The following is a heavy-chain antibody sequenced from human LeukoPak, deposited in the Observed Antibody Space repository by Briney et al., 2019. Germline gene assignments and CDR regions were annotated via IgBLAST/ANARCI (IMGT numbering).Heavy chain of an antibody. J-gene: IGHJ4*02. D-gene: IGHD2-2*01. Sequence: GGSLRLSCAASGFTFSSYAMSWVRQAPGKGLEWVSAISGSGGSTYYADSVKGRFTISRDNSKNTLYLQMNSLRSEDTAVYYCARDQGGTSLLGEYDYWGQGTLVTVSS. CDR2: ISGSGGST. CDR3: ARDQGGTSLLGEYDY. V-gene: IGHV3-23*01. CDR1: GFTFSSYA.